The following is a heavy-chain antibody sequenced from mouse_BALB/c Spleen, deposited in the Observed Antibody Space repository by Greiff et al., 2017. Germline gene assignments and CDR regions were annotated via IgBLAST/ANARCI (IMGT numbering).Heavy chain of an antibody. CDR2: INPSTGYT. CDR1: GYTFTSYW. J-gene: IGHJ3*01. D-gene: IGHD2-1*01. CDR3: ARGGNYWFAY. Sequence: QVQLQQSGAELAKPGASVKMSCKASGYTFTSYWTHWVKQRPGQGLEWIGYINPSTGYTEYNQKFKDKATLTADKSSSTAYMQLSSLTSEDSAVYYCARGGNYWFAYWGQGTLVTVSA. V-gene: IGHV1-7*01.